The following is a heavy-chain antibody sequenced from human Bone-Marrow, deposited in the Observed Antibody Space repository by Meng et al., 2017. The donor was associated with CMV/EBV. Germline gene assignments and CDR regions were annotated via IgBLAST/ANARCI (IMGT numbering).Heavy chain of an antibody. Sequence: GESLKISCAASGFTFSSYSMNWVRQAPGKGLEWVSYISSSSSTIYYADSVKGRFTISRDNAKNSLYLQMNSLRAEDTAVYYCARDRRVGAIGGAFDIWGQGTMVTVSS. CDR3: ARDRRVGAIGGAFDI. CDR1: GFTFSSYS. J-gene: IGHJ3*02. D-gene: IGHD1-26*01. CDR2: ISSSSSTI. V-gene: IGHV3-48*04.